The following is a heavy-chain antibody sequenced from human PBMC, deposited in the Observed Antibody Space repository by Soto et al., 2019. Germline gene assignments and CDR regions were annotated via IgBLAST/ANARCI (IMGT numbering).Heavy chain of an antibody. CDR2: ISSSSYI. CDR1: GFTFSSYS. D-gene: IGHD5-12*01. CDR3: ARRRMATMSFRY. J-gene: IGHJ4*02. Sequence: PGGSLRLSCAASGFTFSSYSMNWVRQAPGKGLEWVSSISSSSYIYYADSVKGRFTISRDNAKNSLYLQMNSLRAEDTAVYYCARRRMATMSFRYWGQGTLVTVSS. V-gene: IGHV3-21*01.